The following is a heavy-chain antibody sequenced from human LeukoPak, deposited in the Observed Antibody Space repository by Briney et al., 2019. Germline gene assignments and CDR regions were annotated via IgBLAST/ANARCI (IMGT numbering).Heavy chain of an antibody. CDR1: GGSISSYY. CDR2: IYYSGST. J-gene: IGHJ6*03. V-gene: IGHV4-59*01. D-gene: IGHD5-12*01. CDR3: ARVHSGYDLLRYYYYYMDV. Sequence: SETLSLTCTVSGGSISSYYWSWIRQPPGKGLGWIGYIYYSGSTNYNPSLKSRVTISVDTSKNQFSLKLSSVTAADTAVYYCARVHSGYDLLRYYYYYMDVWGKGTTVTISS.